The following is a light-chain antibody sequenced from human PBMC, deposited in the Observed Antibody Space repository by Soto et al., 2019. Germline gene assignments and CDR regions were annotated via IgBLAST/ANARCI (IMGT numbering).Light chain of an antibody. Sequence: EIVMTQSPATLSVSPGERATLSCRASQSVSSSLAWYQQKPGQAPRLLIYGASTRATGIPARFSGSGSGTEFTLSISSLQSEDFAVYHCQQYDKWVTFGPGTKVEIK. CDR2: GAS. V-gene: IGKV3-15*01. CDR3: QQYDKWVT. CDR1: QSVSSS. J-gene: IGKJ3*01.